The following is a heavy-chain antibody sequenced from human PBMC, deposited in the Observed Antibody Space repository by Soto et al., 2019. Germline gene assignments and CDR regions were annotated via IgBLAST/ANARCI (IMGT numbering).Heavy chain of an antibody. CDR1: GFTFTSSA. V-gene: IGHV1-58*01. CDR2: IVVGSGNT. Sequence: QMQLVQSGPEVKKPGTSVKVSCKASGFTFTSSAVQWVRQARGQRLEWIGWIVVGSGNTNYAQKFQERVTITRDMSTSTAYMELSSRRSEDTAVYYCAAGDCSSTSCYNFGDYYDILTADYYGMDVWGQGTTVTVSS. J-gene: IGHJ6*02. D-gene: IGHD2-2*02. CDR3: AAGDCSSTSCYNFGDYYDILTADYYGMDV.